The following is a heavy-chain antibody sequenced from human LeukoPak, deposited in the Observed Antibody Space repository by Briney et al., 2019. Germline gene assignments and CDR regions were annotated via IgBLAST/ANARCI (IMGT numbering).Heavy chain of an antibody. CDR1: GYTFTGYY. Sequence: GASVKVPCKASGYTFTGYYMHWVRQAPGQGLEWMGWINPNSGGTNYAQKFQGRVTMTRDTSISTAYMELSRLRSDDTAVYYCAREQQLIKTRDYWGQGTLVTVSS. CDR3: AREQQLIKTRDY. J-gene: IGHJ4*02. D-gene: IGHD6-13*01. CDR2: INPNSGGT. V-gene: IGHV1-2*02.